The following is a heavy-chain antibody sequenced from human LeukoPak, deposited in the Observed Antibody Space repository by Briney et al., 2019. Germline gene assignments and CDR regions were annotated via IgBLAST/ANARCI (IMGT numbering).Heavy chain of an antibody. V-gene: IGHV4-39*07. J-gene: IGHJ4*02. D-gene: IGHD4-23*01. CDR2: IYYSGST. CDR1: GGSISSSRYY. Sequence: SETLSLTCTVSGGSISSSRYYWDWIRQPPGKGLEWIGSIYYSGSTYYNPSLKSRVIISVDTSKNQFSLKLSPVIAADTAVYYCARVGVDYSGNIIKYYFDYWGQGTLVTVSS. CDR3: ARVGVDYSGNIIKYYFDY.